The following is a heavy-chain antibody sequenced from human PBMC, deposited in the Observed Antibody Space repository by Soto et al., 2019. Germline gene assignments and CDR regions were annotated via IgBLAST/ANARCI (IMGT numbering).Heavy chain of an antibody. V-gene: IGHV3-23*01. J-gene: IGHJ4*02. CDR1: GFTFNNYA. CDR3: AKGGAEPHCTRTSCLVYFDC. D-gene: IGHD2-2*01. Sequence: EVQLLQSGGVLVQPGGSLRLSCAASGFTFNNYAMSWVRQAPGKGLEWVSTISDSGATYYADSVKGRFPISRDNANTTPYLQLSSLRAEDTAVYFCAKGGAEPHCTRTSCLVYFDCWGQGTVVTVSS. CDR2: ISDSGAT.